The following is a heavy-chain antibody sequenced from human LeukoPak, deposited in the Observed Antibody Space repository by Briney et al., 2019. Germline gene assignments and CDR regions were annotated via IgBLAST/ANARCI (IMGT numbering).Heavy chain of an antibody. Sequence: QPGGSLRLSCAASGFTFSSYEMNWVRQAPGKGLEWVSYISSSGSSIYYADSVEGRFTISRDSAKNSLYLQMNSLRAGDTAVYYCARDDVLSLGISFDLWGRGTLVTVSS. CDR1: GFTFSSYE. CDR3: ARDDVLSLGISFDL. V-gene: IGHV3-48*03. D-gene: IGHD3-10*02. CDR2: ISSSGSSI. J-gene: IGHJ2*01.